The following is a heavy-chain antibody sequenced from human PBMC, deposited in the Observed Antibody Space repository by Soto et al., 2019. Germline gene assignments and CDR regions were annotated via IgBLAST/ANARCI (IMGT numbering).Heavy chain of an antibody. Sequence: SGTLSLTCSVSGGSISSYFLHWIRQAPGKGLEWIGYMYFNESTNYNPSLKSRVTISLDTSKSLFSLKLNSVTAADTAIYYCARDHKEAFDIWGQGTLVTVSS. CDR3: ARDHKEAFDI. V-gene: IGHV4-59*01. CDR1: GGSISSYF. J-gene: IGHJ3*02. CDR2: MYFNEST.